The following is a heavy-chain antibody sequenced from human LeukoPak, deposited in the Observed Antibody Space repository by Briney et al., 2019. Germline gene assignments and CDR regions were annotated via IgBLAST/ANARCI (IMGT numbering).Heavy chain of an antibody. Sequence: SETLSLTCTVSGGSISSSSYYWGWIRQPPGKGLEWIGSIYYSGSTYYNPSLKSRVTISVDTSKNQFSLKLSSVTAADTAVYYCARGGDFWSNYYYYMDVWGKGTTVTVSS. CDR3: ARGGDFWSNYYYYMDV. D-gene: IGHD3-3*01. CDR2: IYYSGST. J-gene: IGHJ6*03. V-gene: IGHV4-39*07. CDR1: GGSISSSSYY.